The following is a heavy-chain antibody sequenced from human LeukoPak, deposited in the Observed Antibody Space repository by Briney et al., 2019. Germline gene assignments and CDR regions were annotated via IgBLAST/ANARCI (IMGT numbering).Heavy chain of an antibody. D-gene: IGHD3-10*02. CDR1: GFTFSSYT. Sequence: KAGGSLRLSCAASGFTFSSYTMNWVRQAPGKGLEWVSSITDSSSSMYYADSVKGRFTISRDNAKNSLYLQMNSLRAEDTAVYYCAELGITMIGGVWGKGTTVTVSS. J-gene: IGHJ6*04. CDR2: ITDSSSSM. CDR3: AELGITMIGGV. V-gene: IGHV3-21*01.